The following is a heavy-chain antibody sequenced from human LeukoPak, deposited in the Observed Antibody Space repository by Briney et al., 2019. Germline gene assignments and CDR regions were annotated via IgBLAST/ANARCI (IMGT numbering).Heavy chain of an antibody. D-gene: IGHD6-13*01. CDR1: GYSFTSYW. CDR2: IDPSDSYT. V-gene: IGHV5-10-1*01. Sequence: GESLKISCKGSGYSFTSYWISWVRQMPGKGLEWMGRIDPSDSYTNYSPSFQGHVTISADKSISTAYLQWSSLKASDTAMYYCARQPIIAAAGTEGGGAFDIWGQGTMVTVSS. J-gene: IGHJ3*02. CDR3: ARQPIIAAAGTEGGGAFDI.